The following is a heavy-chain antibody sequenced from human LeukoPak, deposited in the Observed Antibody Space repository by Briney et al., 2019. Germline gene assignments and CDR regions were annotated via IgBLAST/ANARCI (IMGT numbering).Heavy chain of an antibody. V-gene: IGHV3-23*01. Sequence: GGSLRLSCAASGFTFSNYAMSWVRQAPGKGLEWVSAITGSGGNTYYADSVKGRFTISRDNSKNTLYLQMNSLRAEDTGIYYCVKEAGGPFRMDVWGKGTTVTVSS. CDR3: VKEAGGPFRMDV. CDR2: ITGSGGNT. D-gene: IGHD2-15*01. CDR1: GFTFSNYA. J-gene: IGHJ6*04.